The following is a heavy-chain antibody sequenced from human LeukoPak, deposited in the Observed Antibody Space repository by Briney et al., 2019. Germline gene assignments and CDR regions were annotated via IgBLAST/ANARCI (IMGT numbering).Heavy chain of an antibody. CDR1: GGSFSGYY. CDR3: ARDKGTSYLSSFDY. D-gene: IGHD6-6*01. Sequence: SETLSLACAVSGGSFSGYYWSWIRQSPGKGLEWIGETYRSGSTNYNPSLKSRVTISLDTSKNQFSLKLSSVTAADTAVYYCARDKGTSYLSSFDYWGQGTLVTVSS. CDR2: TYRSGST. J-gene: IGHJ4*02. V-gene: IGHV4-34*01.